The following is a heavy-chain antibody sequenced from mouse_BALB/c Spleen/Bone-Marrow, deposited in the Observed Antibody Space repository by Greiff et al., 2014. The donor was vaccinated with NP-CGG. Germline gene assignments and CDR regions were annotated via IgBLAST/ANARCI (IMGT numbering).Heavy chain of an antibody. CDR3: ARLGNYGYHPN. J-gene: IGHJ2*01. Sequence: EVKLQESGGGLVQPGGSLNLACVASGSDFSRYWMSWARQAPGKGQEWIGEINPGSSTINYSPSLKDKFIISRDNAKNTLYLQMSKVRSEDTALYYCARLGNYGYHPNWGQGTTLTVSS. D-gene: IGHD1-2*01. V-gene: IGHV4-2*02. CDR2: INPGSSTI. CDR1: GSDFSRYW.